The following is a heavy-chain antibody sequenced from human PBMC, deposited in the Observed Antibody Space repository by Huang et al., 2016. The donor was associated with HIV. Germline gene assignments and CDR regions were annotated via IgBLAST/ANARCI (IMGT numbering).Heavy chain of an antibody. CDR1: GGSFTNYY. V-gene: IGHV4-34*01. CDR2: INNGGST. Sequence: QQQLQQWGAGLLKPSETLSLTCAVYGGSFTNYYWGWIRQPPGKGLEWIGEINNGGSTHYSPSLNSRVTISLDTSKNQVSLKLTSVSAADTAVYYCVRGPRYVSADWYARLRNYWFFDLWGRGSLVSVSS. D-gene: IGHD3-9*01. J-gene: IGHJ2*01. CDR3: VRGPRYVSADWYARLRNYWFFDL.